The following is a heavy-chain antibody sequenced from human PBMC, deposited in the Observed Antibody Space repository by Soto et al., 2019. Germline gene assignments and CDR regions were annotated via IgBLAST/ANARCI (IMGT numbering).Heavy chain of an antibody. CDR1: GGSISSSSYY. D-gene: IGHD3-22*01. Sequence: QLQLQESGPGLVKPSETLSLTCTVSGGSISSSSYYWGWIRQPPGKGLEWIGSIYYSGSTYYNPSLKSRVTISVDTSKNQFSLKLSSVTAADTAVYYCARPYYDSSGYYQEYYFDYWGQGTLVTVSS. CDR3: ARPYYDSSGYYQEYYFDY. J-gene: IGHJ4*02. V-gene: IGHV4-39*01. CDR2: IYYSGST.